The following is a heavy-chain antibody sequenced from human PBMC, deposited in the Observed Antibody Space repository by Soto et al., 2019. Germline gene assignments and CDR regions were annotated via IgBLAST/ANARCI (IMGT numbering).Heavy chain of an antibody. CDR2: INPNTGDT. J-gene: IGHJ4*02. CDR1: GYAFTAYY. Sequence: QVQPAQSGAEVKKLGASVKVSCKASGYAFTAYYILWVRQAPAQGLEWVVWINPNTGDTHYAQRFQGWVTMTGDTSVFTAYMDLPRLRSHHTAVYYCASGGYTYGYGLDYWGQGPLVTVSS. CDR3: ASGGYTYGYGLDY. V-gene: IGHV1-2*04. D-gene: IGHD5-18*01.